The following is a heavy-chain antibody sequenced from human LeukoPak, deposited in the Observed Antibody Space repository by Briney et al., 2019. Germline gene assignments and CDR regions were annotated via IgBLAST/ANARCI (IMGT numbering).Heavy chain of an antibody. J-gene: IGHJ4*02. D-gene: IGHD3-22*01. V-gene: IGHV3-21*01. Sequence: GGSLRLSCVASGFIFRDYTMNWVRQTPGKGLEWVSAINKGGSYMAYADSVKGRFTVSRDNAKNSLFLQMNNLRVEDTAVYYCARGAYYYEDWGQGTLVTVSS. CDR2: INKGGSYM. CDR1: GFIFRDYT. CDR3: ARGAYYYED.